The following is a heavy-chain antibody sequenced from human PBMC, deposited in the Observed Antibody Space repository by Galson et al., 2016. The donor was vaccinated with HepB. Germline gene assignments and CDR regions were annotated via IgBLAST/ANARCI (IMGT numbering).Heavy chain of an antibody. CDR3: TVCGLTGDLDY. D-gene: IGHD3-9*01. J-gene: IGHJ4*03. Sequence: SLRLSCAASGFSFSTAWMTWVRQAPGKGLEWIGRSKSKTDGGAIDYAAPVRGRFTISRDDSRDTLFLQMNSLKFEVTAVYYCTVCGLTGDLDYWGRGTRVAVSS. CDR1: GFSFSTAW. CDR2: SKSKTDGGAI. V-gene: IGHV3-15*01.